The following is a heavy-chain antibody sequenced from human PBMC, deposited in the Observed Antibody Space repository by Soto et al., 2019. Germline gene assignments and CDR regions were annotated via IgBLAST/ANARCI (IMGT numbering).Heavy chain of an antibody. CDR1: GGYFSGYY. V-gene: IGHV4-34*01. Sequence: PSEPLSLTCAVYGGYFSGYYWRWIRQPPGKGLEWIGEINHSGSTNYNPSLKSRVTISVDTSKNQFSLKLSSVTAADTAVYYCARGHPEIDEIPDYWGQGTLVTVS. CDR2: INHSGST. J-gene: IGHJ4*02. D-gene: IGHD2-21*01. CDR3: ARGHPEIDEIPDY.